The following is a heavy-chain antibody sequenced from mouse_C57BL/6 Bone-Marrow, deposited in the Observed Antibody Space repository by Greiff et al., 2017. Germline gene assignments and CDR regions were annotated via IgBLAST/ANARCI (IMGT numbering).Heavy chain of an antibody. J-gene: IGHJ4*01. CDR1: GYSITSDY. V-gene: IGHV3-8*01. CDR2: ISYSGST. D-gene: IGHD1-1*01. Sequence: EVHLVESGPGLAKPSQTLSLTCSVTGYSITSDYWNWIRKFPGNKLEYMGYISYSGSTYSNPSLKSRISITRDTSKNQYYLQLNSVTTEDTATYYCARANYYGSSPYAMDYWGQGTSVTVSS. CDR3: ARANYYGSSPYAMDY.